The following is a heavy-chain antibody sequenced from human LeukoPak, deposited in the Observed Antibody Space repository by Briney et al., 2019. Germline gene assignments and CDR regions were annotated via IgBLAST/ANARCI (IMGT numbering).Heavy chain of an antibody. J-gene: IGHJ4*02. CDR3: ARDRINLVGATGSFDY. V-gene: IGHV3-66*01. D-gene: IGHD1-26*01. CDR2: IYSGGRT. Sequence: GGSLRLSCAASGFTVSSSYMRGVRQAPGEGLEGVSVIYSGGRTYYADSVKGRFTISRDNSKNTLYLQMNSLRAEDTAVYYCARDRINLVGATGSFDYWGQGTLVTVSS. CDR1: GFTVSSSY.